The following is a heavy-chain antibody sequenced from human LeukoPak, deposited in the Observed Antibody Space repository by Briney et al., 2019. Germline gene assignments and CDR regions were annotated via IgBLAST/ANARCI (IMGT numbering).Heavy chain of an antibody. Sequence: ASVKVSCKASGYTFTSYDINWVRQATGQGLEWMGWMNPNSGNTGYAQKFQGRVTMTRNTSISTAYMELSSLRSEDTAVYYCARGRDYCSSTSCSSAGFDYWGQGTLVTVSS. V-gene: IGHV1-8*01. D-gene: IGHD2-2*01. J-gene: IGHJ4*02. CDR1: GYTFTSYD. CDR3: ARGRDYCSSTSCSSAGFDY. CDR2: MNPNSGNT.